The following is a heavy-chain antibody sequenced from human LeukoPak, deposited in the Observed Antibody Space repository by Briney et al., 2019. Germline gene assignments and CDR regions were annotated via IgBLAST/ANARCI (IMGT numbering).Heavy chain of an antibody. Sequence: GGSLRLSCAASGFTFSSYSMNCVRQAPGKGLEWVSSISSSSSYIYYADSVKGRFTISRDNAKNSLYLQMNSLRAEDTAVYYCARDQVEMATIPFDYWGQGTLVTVSS. D-gene: IGHD5-24*01. CDR2: ISSSSSYI. CDR3: ARDQVEMATIPFDY. V-gene: IGHV3-21*01. J-gene: IGHJ4*02. CDR1: GFTFSSYS.